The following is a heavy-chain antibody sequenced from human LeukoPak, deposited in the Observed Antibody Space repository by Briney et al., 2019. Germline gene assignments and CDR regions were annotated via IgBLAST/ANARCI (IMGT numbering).Heavy chain of an antibody. J-gene: IGHJ4*02. D-gene: IGHD1-26*01. CDR3: ARGGSYLLNHFDY. V-gene: IGHV3-30*03. Sequence: GGSLRLSCAASGFTFSSYGMHWVRQAPGKGLEWVAVISYDGSNKYYADSVKGRFTISRDNSKNTLYLQMNSLRAEDTAVYYCARGGSYLLNHFDYWGQGTLVTVSS. CDR2: ISYDGSNK. CDR1: GFTFSSYG.